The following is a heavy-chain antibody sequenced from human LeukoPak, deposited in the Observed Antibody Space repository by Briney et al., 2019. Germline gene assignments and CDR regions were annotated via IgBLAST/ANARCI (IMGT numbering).Heavy chain of an antibody. CDR1: GFTFSTYG. CDR2: VRYDGSNE. Sequence: PGGSLRLSCAASGFTFSTYGVHWVRQAPGKGLEWVAFVRYDGSNEYYADSVKGRFTISRDNSKNTLYLQMNSLRAEDTAVYFCAKCKEGSYYSSDFDYWGQGTLVTVSS. D-gene: IGHD3-22*01. V-gene: IGHV3-30*02. CDR3: AKCKEGSYYSSDFDY. J-gene: IGHJ4*02.